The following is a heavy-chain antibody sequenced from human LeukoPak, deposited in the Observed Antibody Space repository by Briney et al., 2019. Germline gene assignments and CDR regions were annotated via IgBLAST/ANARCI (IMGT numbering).Heavy chain of an antibody. Sequence: PSETLSLTCTVSGGXISIYYCTWFRQPAGKGLEWIGRIHTSGRSNYNPSLKSRVTMSVDTSKNQFSLKLRSVTAADTAMYYCGRDRDFYGMDVWGQGTTVTVSS. CDR3: GRDRDFYGMDV. CDR1: GGXISIYY. D-gene: IGHD3-10*01. V-gene: IGHV4-4*07. J-gene: IGHJ6*02. CDR2: IHTSGRS.